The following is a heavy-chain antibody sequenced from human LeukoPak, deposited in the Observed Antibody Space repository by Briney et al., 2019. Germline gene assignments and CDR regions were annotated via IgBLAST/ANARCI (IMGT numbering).Heavy chain of an antibody. D-gene: IGHD6-19*01. J-gene: IGHJ3*02. V-gene: IGHV4-39*07. CDR1: GGSISSSSYY. Sequence: SETLSLTCTVSGGSISSSSYYWGWIRQPPGKGLEWIGSIYYSGSTYYNPSLKSRVTISVDTSKNQFSLKLSSVTAADTAVYYCARVTRSSGWYGFDAFDIWGQGTMVTVSS. CDR3: ARVTRSSGWYGFDAFDI. CDR2: IYYSGST.